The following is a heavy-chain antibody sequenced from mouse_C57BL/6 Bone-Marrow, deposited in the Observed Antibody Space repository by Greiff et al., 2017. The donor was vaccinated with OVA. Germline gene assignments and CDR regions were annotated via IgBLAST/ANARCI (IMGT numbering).Heavy chain of an antibody. CDR1: GYTFTDYE. D-gene: IGHD1-1*01. CDR3: TLITTEEARGGY. CDR2: IDPETGGT. Sequence: QVQLQQSGAELVRPGASVTLSCKASGYTFTDYEMHWVKQTPVHGLEWIGAIDPETGGTASNQKFKGKAILTADTSSSTAYMELRSLTSEDAAVYYCTLITTEEARGGYWCQGNTLTVSS. V-gene: IGHV1-15*01. J-gene: IGHJ2*01.